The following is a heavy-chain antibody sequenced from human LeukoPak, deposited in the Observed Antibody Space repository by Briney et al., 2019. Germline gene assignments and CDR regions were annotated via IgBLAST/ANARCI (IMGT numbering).Heavy chain of an antibody. V-gene: IGHV3-23*01. Sequence: GGSLRLSCAASGFTFSSYAMSWVSQAPGKGLEWVSAISGSGGSTYYADSVKGRFTISRDNSKNTLYLQMNSLRAEDTAVYYCAKDQGLRLGELSSFDYWGQGTLVTVSS. CDR3: AKDQGLRLGELSSFDY. CDR1: GFTFSSYA. J-gene: IGHJ4*02. D-gene: IGHD3-16*02. CDR2: ISGSGGST.